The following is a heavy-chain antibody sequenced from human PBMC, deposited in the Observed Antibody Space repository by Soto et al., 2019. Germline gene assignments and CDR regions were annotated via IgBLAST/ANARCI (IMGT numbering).Heavy chain of an antibody. CDR3: ARAGEYYYCRMDV. D-gene: IGHD3-10*01. CDR2: IYYSGST. CDR1: GGSISSGDYY. Sequence: SETLSLTCTVSGGSISSGDYYWSWIRQPPGKGLEWIGYIYYSGSTYYNPSLKSRVTISVDTSKNQFSLKLSSVTAADTAVYYCARAGEYYYCRMDVWGQGTTVTVSS. V-gene: IGHV4-30-4*01. J-gene: IGHJ6*02.